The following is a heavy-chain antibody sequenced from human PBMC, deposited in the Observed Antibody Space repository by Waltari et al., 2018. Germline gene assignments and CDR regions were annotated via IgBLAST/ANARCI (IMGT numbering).Heavy chain of an antibody. D-gene: IGHD3-3*01. CDR2: IRGSGDST. CDR1: GFRFIDFA. CDR3: AKGRGYDFFDS. Sequence: QLLASGGGLVQPGGSLRLSCAAPGFRFIDFAMNWVRQAPGKGLEWVSGIRGSGDSTYYANSVKGRFTISRDNSKNTLSLQMDGLRAEDTAVYYCAKGRGYDFFDSWGQGTLVTVSS. V-gene: IGHV3-23*01. J-gene: IGHJ4*02.